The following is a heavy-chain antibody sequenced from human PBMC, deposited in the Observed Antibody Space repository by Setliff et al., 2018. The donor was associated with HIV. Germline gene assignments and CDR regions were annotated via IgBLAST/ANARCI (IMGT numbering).Heavy chain of an antibody. CDR2: IISGSSTV. D-gene: IGHD2-15*01. CDR1: GVTFFSTYS. CDR3: ARMALGWNAFDI. J-gene: IGHJ3*02. Sequence: GESLKISCAGSGVTFFSTYSMNWVRQAPGKGLECVAYIISGSSTVYYADSVKGRFTVSRDNAKNSVYLEMNSLRAEDTAVYYCARMALGWNAFDIWGQGTVVTVSS. V-gene: IGHV3-48*01.